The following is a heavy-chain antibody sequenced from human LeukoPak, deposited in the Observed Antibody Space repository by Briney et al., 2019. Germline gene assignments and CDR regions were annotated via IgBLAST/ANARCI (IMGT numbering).Heavy chain of an antibody. CDR3: AKATEWELRGDY. CDR1: GFTFSSYA. Sequence: PGGSLRLSCAASGFTFSSYAVSWVRQAPGKGLEWVSAISGSGGSTYYADSVKGRFTISRDNSKNTLYLQMNSLRAEDTAVYYCAKATEWELRGDYWGQGTLVTVFS. V-gene: IGHV3-23*01. CDR2: ISGSGGST. J-gene: IGHJ4*02. D-gene: IGHD1-26*01.